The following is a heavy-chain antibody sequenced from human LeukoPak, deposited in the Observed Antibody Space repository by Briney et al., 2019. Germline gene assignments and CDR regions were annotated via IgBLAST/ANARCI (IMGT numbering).Heavy chain of an antibody. CDR1: GGSFSGYY. V-gene: IGHV4-34*01. CDR3: ARDRYDILYGMDV. J-gene: IGHJ6*02. CDR2: INHSGST. D-gene: IGHD3-9*01. Sequence: PSETLSLTCAVYGGSFSGYYWSWIRQPPGKGLEWIGEINHSGSTNYNPSLKSRVTISVDTSKNQFSLKLSSVTAADTAVYYCARDRYDILYGMDVWGQGTTVTVSS.